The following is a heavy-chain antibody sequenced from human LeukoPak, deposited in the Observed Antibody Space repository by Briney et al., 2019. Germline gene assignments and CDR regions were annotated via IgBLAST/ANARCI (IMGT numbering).Heavy chain of an antibody. D-gene: IGHD2-2*01. CDR3: ARDFTPGVAVPENPFDY. CDR2: INPNSGGT. J-gene: IGHJ4*02. V-gene: IGHV1-2*02. Sequence: ASVKVSCKASGYTFTGYYMHWVRQAPGQGLEWMGWINPNSGGTNYAQKFQGRVTMTRDTSISTAYMELSRLRSDDTAVYYCARDFTPGVAVPENPFDYWGQGTLVTVSS. CDR1: GYTFTGYY.